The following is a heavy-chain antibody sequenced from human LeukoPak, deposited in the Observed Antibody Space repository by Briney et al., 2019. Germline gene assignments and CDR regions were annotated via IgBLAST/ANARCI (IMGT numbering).Heavy chain of an antibody. Sequence: GGSLRLSCAASGFTFDDYAMHWVRQAPGKGLEWVSLISGDGGSTYYADSVKGRFTISRDNSKNSLYLQMNSLGTEDTALYYCATSDFAAHFDYWGQGTLSPSPQ. V-gene: IGHV3-43*02. D-gene: IGHD2/OR15-2a*01. CDR2: ISGDGGST. CDR1: GFTFDDYA. CDR3: ATSDFAAHFDY. J-gene: IGHJ4*02.